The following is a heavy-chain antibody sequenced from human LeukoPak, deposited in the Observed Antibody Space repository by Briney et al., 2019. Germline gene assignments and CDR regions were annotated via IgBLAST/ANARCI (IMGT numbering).Heavy chain of an antibody. Sequence: GGSLRLSCAASGFTFSNYAMSWVRQAPGKGLVWVSRIRPDGSSTNYADAVKGRFTISRDNAKNTVYLQMNSLRVEDTAVYYCAAGRSGSNGLWNFWGQGTLVTVSS. CDR3: AAGRSGSNGLWNF. J-gene: IGHJ4*02. CDR2: IRPDGSST. D-gene: IGHD1-26*01. CDR1: GFTFSNYA. V-gene: IGHV3-74*01.